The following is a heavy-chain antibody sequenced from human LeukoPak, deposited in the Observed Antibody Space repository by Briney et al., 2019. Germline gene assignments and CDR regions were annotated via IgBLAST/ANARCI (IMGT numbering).Heavy chain of an antibody. D-gene: IGHD3-9*01. CDR2: VNSDGSST. CDR1: GFTFSTYW. Sequence: GGSLRLSCAASGFTFSTYWMHWVRQAPGKGLVWVSRVNSDGSSTTHADSMKGRFTISRDNAKNTLYLQMNSLRAEDTAVYYCAREGVPDILTGYQPNYFDYWGRGTLVTVSS. CDR3: AREGVPDILTGYQPNYFDY. V-gene: IGHV3-74*01. J-gene: IGHJ4*02.